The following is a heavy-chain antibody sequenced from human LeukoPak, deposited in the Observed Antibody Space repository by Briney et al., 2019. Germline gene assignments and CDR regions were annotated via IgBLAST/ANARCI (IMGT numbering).Heavy chain of an antibody. CDR1: GFTFSSCW. V-gene: IGHV3-7*04. D-gene: IGHD5-24*01. Sequence: GGSLRLSCAASGFTFSSCWMTWVRQAPGKGLEWVANIDQDGNEKYYVDSVRGRFTISRDNAKNSLYLQMDSLRVEDTAVYYCARGDAFLGDYWGQGTLVTVSS. CDR2: IDQDGNEK. CDR3: ARGDAFLGDY. J-gene: IGHJ4*02.